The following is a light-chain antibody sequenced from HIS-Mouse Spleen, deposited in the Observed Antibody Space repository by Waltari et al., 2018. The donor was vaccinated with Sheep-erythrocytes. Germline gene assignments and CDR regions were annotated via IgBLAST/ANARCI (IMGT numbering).Light chain of an antibody. CDR1: SSDVVGSNY. Sequence: QSALTQPRSVSGSPGHSVTIPCTGTSSDVVGSNYVSWYQQPPGKAPKLMIYDVSKRPSGVPDRFSGSKSGNTASLTISGLQAEDEADYYCCSYAGSYTLVFGGGTKLTVL. J-gene: IGLJ2*01. CDR2: DVS. CDR3: CSYAGSYTLV. V-gene: IGLV2-11*01.